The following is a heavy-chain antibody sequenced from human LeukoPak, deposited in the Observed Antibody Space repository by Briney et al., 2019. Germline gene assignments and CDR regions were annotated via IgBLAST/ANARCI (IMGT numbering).Heavy chain of an antibody. J-gene: IGHJ4*02. CDR3: ASKLERLGLVDY. CDR1: GYTFTDYY. Sequence: ASVKVSCKASGYTFTDYYMHWVRQAPGQGLEWMGRINPTSGGTNYAQKFQGRVTMTRDTSISTAYMELSRLRSDDTAVYYCASKLERLGLVDYWGQGTLVTVS. CDR2: INPTSGGT. D-gene: IGHD1-1*01. V-gene: IGHV1-2*06.